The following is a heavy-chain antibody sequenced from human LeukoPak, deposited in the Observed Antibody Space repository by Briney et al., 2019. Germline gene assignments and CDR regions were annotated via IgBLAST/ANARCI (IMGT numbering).Heavy chain of an antibody. Sequence: SETLSLTCTVSGGSISSYYWSWIRQPAGKGLEWIGRIYTSGSTNFNPSLKSRVTMSVDTSKNQFSLKLSSVTAADTAVYYCARGPYSSGWYSVYYYYYYSMDVWGQGTTVTVSS. CDR1: GGSISSYY. CDR3: ARGPYSSGWYSVYYYYYYSMDV. CDR2: IYTSGST. V-gene: IGHV4-4*07. D-gene: IGHD6-19*01. J-gene: IGHJ6*02.